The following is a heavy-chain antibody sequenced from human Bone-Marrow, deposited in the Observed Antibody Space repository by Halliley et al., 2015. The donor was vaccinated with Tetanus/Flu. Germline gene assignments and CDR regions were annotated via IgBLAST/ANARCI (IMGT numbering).Heavy chain of an antibody. CDR3: ARDRGRVAVAGFDY. Sequence: LEWVGYVYSDGSPNSNPPPKSRVSMSVDPSKKPFSLNLGSVTAADTAVYFCARDRGRVAVAGFDYWGQGMLVTVSS. V-gene: IGHV4-61*03. CDR2: VYSDGSP. D-gene: IGHD6-19*01. J-gene: IGHJ4*02.